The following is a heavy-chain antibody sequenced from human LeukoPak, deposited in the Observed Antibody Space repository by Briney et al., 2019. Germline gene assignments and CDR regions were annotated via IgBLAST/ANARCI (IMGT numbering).Heavy chain of an antibody. J-gene: IGHJ5*02. CDR3: ARGGNWNLNWFDP. CDR2: IYHSGST. D-gene: IGHD1-20*01. V-gene: IGHV4-38-2*02. CDR1: GYSISSGYY. Sequence: SETLSLTCTVSGYSISSGYYWGWIRQPPGKGLEWIGSIYHSGSTYYNPSLKSRVTISVDTSKNQFSLKLSSVTAADTAVYYCARGGNWNLNWFDPWGQGTLVTVSS.